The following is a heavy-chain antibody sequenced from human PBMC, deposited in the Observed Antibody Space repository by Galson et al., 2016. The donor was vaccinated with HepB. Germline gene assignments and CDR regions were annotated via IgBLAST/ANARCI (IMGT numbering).Heavy chain of an antibody. V-gene: IGHV3-64D*09. J-gene: IGHJ4*02. CDR1: GFVFSNFD. CDR3: VKDPTVN. Sequence: SLRLSCAASGFVFSNFDFYWIRQAPGKGLEHVSVISMNGDRTYYTDSVGGRFTISRDNSKNMVYLQMSSLRVDDTAVYYCVKDPTVNWGQGTLVTVSS. CDR2: ISMNGDRT.